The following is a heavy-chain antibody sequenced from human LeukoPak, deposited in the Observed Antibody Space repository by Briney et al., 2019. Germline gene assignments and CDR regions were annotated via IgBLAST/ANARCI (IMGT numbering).Heavy chain of an antibody. D-gene: IGHD6-13*01. CDR1: GYSISSGYY. J-gene: IGHJ3*02. V-gene: IGHV4-38-2*01. CDR3: ARHSTSSTTDAFHI. CDR2: IYHSGST. Sequence: SETLSVTCAVSGYSISSGYYWGWIRQPPGKGLDWIGSIYHSGSTYYNPSLKSRVTISVDTSKNQFSLKLSSVTAADTAVYYCARHSTSSTTDAFHIWGQGTMVTVSS.